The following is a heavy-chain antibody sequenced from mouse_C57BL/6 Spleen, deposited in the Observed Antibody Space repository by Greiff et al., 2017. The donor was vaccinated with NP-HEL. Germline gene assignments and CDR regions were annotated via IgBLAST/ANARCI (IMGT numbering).Heavy chain of an antibody. V-gene: IGHV5-17*01. CDR2: ISSGSSTI. D-gene: IGHD2-1*01. CDR3: ARRYYYGNLYWYFDV. Sequence: DVQLVESGGGLVKPGGSLKLSCAASGFTFSDYGMHWVRQAPEKGLEWVAYISSGSSTIYYADTVKGRFTISRDNAKNTLFLQMTSLRSEDTAMYYCARRYYYGNLYWYFDVWGTGTTVTVSS. CDR1: GFTFSDYG. J-gene: IGHJ1*03.